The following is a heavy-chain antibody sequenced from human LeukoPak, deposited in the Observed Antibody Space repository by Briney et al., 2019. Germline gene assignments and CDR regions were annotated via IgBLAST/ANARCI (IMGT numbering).Heavy chain of an antibody. J-gene: IGHJ5*02. Sequence: ASVTVSCKASGYTFTSYDIDWERHATGQGHEWMGGMNPNSGNTGYSQKFQGRVPMTMNISISTAALQLSSLGSEETAVYYWARGRYSSSPFDPWGQGTLVTVSS. V-gene: IGHV1-8*01. CDR2: MNPNSGNT. CDR1: GYTFTSYD. CDR3: ARGRYSSSPFDP. D-gene: IGHD6-13*01.